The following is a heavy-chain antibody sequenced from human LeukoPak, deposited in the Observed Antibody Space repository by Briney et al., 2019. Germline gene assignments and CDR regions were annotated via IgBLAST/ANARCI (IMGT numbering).Heavy chain of an antibody. J-gene: IGHJ6*03. CDR3: GRGARPPHYYYYMDV. CDR2: IIPILGTS. V-gene: IGHV1-69*06. D-gene: IGHD5-12*01. CDR1: GGTFNSYG. Sequence: HGSSVKVSCKASGGTFNSYGIIWVRQAPGQGLEWMGGIIPILGTSNYAQKFQGRVTITADKSTSTAYMELSSLRSEDTAVYYCGRGARPPHYYYYMDVWGKGTTVTVSS.